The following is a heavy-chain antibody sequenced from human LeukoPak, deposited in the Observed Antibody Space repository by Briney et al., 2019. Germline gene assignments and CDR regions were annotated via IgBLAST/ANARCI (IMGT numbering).Heavy chain of an antibody. CDR2: FDPEDGET. CDR1: GYTLTELS. D-gene: IGHD6-13*01. CDR3: ATEPFRAAAEAMDV. V-gene: IGHV1-24*01. Sequence: ASVKVSCTVSGYTLTELSMHWVRQAPGKGLEWMGGFDPEDGETIYAQKFQGRVTMTEDTSTDTAYMELSSLRSEDTAVYYCATEPFRAAAEAMDVWGQGTTVTVSS. J-gene: IGHJ6*02.